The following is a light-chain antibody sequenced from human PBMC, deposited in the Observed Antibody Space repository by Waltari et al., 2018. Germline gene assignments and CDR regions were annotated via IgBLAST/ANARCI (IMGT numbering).Light chain of an antibody. CDR3: ATWDVSLAAV. Sequence: QSVLTQPPSPSGTPGQRATTSCSGSSSNLGRQPVNGCQQPPGPAPNLRIFSDDHRPSGVPARFSGSKSGTTASLAISGLQSEDEADYYCATWDVSLAAVFGGGTKLTVL. J-gene: IGLJ3*02. CDR1: SSNLGRQP. CDR2: SDD. V-gene: IGLV1-44*01.